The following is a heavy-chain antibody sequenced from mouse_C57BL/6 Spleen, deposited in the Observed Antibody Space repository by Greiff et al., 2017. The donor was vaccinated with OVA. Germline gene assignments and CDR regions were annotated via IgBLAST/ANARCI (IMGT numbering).Heavy chain of an antibody. CDR1: GYTFTSYW. D-gene: IGHD2-4*01. V-gene: IGHV1-55*01. CDR3: ARGEGYDYDGGAWFAY. CDR2: IYPGSGST. Sequence: QVQLQQSGAELVKPGASVKMSCKASGYTFTSYWITWVKQRPGQGLEWIGDIYPGSGSTNYNEKFKSKATLTVDTSSSTAYMQLSSLTSEDSAVYYWARGEGYDYDGGAWFAYWGQGTLVTVSA. J-gene: IGHJ3*01.